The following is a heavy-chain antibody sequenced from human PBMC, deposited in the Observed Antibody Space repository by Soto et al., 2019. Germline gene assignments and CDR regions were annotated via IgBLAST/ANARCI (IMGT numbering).Heavy chain of an antibody. J-gene: IGHJ6*02. D-gene: IGHD3-3*01. CDR1: GFTFSDYY. V-gene: IGHV3-11*01. CDR2: ISSSGSTI. CDR3: ARIGNYDFWSGSLPFGGMDV. Sequence: PGGSLRLSCAASGFTFSDYYMSWIRQAPGKGLEWVSYISSSGSTIYYADSVKGRFTISRDNAKNSLYLQMNSLRAEDTAVYYCARIGNYDFWSGSLPFGGMDVWGQGTTVTVSS.